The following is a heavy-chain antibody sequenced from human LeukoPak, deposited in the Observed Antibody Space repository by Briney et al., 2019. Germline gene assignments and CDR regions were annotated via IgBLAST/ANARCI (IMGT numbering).Heavy chain of an antibody. V-gene: IGHV3-7*03. CDR2: INEDGRAK. CDR1: GFTFGDYA. Sequence: GRSLRLSCTASGFTFGDYAMSWVRQAPGKGLEWVANINEDGRAKYYVDSVMGRFTISRDNAKNSLYPQMNSLRAEDTAVYYCARPYYGSADYWGQGTLVTVSS. CDR3: ARPYYGSADY. D-gene: IGHD3-10*01. J-gene: IGHJ4*02.